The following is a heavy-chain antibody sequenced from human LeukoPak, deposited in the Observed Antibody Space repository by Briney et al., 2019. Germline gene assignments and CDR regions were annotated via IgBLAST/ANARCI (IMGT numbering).Heavy chain of an antibody. V-gene: IGHV1-18*01. CDR3: ARSAVVVAATAADY. Sequence: ASVKVSCKASGYTFTSYGISWVRQAPGQGLEWMGWISAYNGNTNYEQKLQGRITMTTDTSTSTAYMELGSLRSDDTAVYYCARSAVVVAATAADYWGQGTLVTVSS. J-gene: IGHJ4*02. D-gene: IGHD2-15*01. CDR2: ISAYNGNT. CDR1: GYTFTSYG.